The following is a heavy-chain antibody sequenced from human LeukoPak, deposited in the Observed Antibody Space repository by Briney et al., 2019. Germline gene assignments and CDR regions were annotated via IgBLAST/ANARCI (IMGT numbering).Heavy chain of an antibody. D-gene: IGHD3-10*01. CDR3: ARRCTKTPMVRGGASKNRLNWFDP. CDR2: IYYSGST. J-gene: IGHJ5*02. Sequence: SETLSLTCTVSGGSISSYYWSWIRQPPGKGLEWIGYIYYSGSTNYNPSLKSRVTISVDTSKNQFSLKLSSVTAADTAVYYCARRCTKTPMVRGGASKNRLNWFDPWGQGTLVTVSS. V-gene: IGHV4-59*01. CDR1: GGSISSYY.